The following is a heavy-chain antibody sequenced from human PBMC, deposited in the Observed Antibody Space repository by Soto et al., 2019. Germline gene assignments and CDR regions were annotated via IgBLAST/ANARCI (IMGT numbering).Heavy chain of an antibody. CDR1: GGSIRSGGYS. V-gene: IGHV4-30-2*01. CDR3: ASRDGYNTFDY. J-gene: IGHJ4*02. Sequence: SETLSLTCAVSGGSIRSGGYSWSWIRQPPGKGLEWIGYIYHSGSTYYNPSLKSRVTISVDRSKNQFSLKLSSVTAADTAVYYCASRDGYNTFDYWGQGTLVTVSS. D-gene: IGHD5-12*01. CDR2: IYHSGST.